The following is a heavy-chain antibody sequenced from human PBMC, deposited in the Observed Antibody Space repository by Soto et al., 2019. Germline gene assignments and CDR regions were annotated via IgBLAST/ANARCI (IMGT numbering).Heavy chain of an antibody. CDR3: AIDKIFSSEFWDY. CDR1: GSTFRTHA. D-gene: IGHD3-3*01. Sequence: EVQLLESGGGLVQPGGSLRLSCAASGSTFRTHAMSWVRQAPGKGLEWVSVISGSGGTTYYAASVKGRFTISRDNSKNTLYLQMDSLRPEDTAVYYCAIDKIFSSEFWDYWGQGTLVTVSS. J-gene: IGHJ4*02. V-gene: IGHV3-23*01. CDR2: ISGSGGTT.